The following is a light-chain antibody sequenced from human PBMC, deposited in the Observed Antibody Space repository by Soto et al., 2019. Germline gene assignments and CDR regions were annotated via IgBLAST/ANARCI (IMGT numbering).Light chain of an antibody. V-gene: IGKV3-15*01. CDR3: QQRSNWPSIT. CDR2: GAS. Sequence: ETVMTQSPATLSVSPGERATLSCRASQSVSSNLAWYQQKPGQAPRLLIYGASTRATGTPARFSGSGSGTDFTLTINSLEPEDSAVYYCQQRSNWPSITFGQGTRLEIK. J-gene: IGKJ5*01. CDR1: QSVSSN.